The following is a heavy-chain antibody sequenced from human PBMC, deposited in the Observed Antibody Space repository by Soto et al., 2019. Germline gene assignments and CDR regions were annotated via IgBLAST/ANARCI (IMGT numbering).Heavy chain of an antibody. CDR3: ARIDIVATIGY. CDR1: GGSISSGDYY. J-gene: IGHJ4*02. CDR2: IYYSGST. V-gene: IGHV4-30-4*01. D-gene: IGHD5-12*01. Sequence: SETLSLTCTVSGGSISSGDYYWSWIRQPPGKGLEWIGYIYYSGSTYYNPSLKSRVTISVDTSKNQFSLKLSSVTAADTAVYYCARIDIVATIGYWGQGTLVTVSS.